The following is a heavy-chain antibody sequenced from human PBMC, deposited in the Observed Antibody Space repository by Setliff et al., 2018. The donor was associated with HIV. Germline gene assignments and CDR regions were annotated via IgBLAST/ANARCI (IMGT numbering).Heavy chain of an antibody. CDR3: ARGPGAATGEAFDI. CDR2: IYYSGTT. D-gene: IGHD7-27*01. J-gene: IGHJ3*02. Sequence: SETLSLTCTVSGGSISDYYWTWIRQSPGKGLEWIGYIYYSGTTNYNSSLKSRVTLSIDTSKNQFSLKLSSVTAADTAVYYCARGPGAATGEAFDIWGPGTMVTVSS. V-gene: IGHV4-59*12. CDR1: GGSISDYY.